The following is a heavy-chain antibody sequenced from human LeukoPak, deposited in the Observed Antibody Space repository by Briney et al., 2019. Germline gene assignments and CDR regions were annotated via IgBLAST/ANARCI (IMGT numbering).Heavy chain of an antibody. D-gene: IGHD6-19*01. Sequence: ASVKVSCKASGGTFSSYAISWVRQAPGQGLEWMGGIMPIFGTANYAQKFQGRVTITADESTSTAYMELSSLRSEDTAVYYCAIGYSSGWDFDYWAREPWSPSP. V-gene: IGHV1-69*01. CDR1: GGTFSSYA. CDR2: IMPIFGTA. CDR3: AIGYSSGWDFDY. J-gene: IGHJ4*02.